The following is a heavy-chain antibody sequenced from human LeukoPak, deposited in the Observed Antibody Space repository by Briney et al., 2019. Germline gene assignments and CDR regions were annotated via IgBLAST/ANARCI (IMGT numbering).Heavy chain of an antibody. J-gene: IGHJ4*02. Sequence: SETLSLTCAVSGGSISSSNWWSWVRQPPGKGLEGIGEIYHSGSTYYNPSLKSRVTISVDTSKNQFSLKLNSVTAADTAVYYCARHYGHWGQGTLVTVSS. CDR2: IYHSGST. CDR1: GGSISSSNW. V-gene: IGHV4-4*02. D-gene: IGHD3-16*01. CDR3: ARHYGH.